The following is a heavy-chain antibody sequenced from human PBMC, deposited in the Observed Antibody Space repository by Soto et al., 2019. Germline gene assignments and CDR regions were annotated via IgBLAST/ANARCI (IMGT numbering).Heavy chain of an antibody. CDR1: GFSLSTSGMC. V-gene: IGHV2-70*01. Sequence: SGPTLVNPTQALTLTCTFSGFSLSTSGMCVSWLRQPPGKALEWLALIDWDDDKYYSTSLKTRLTISKDTSKNQVVLTVTNMDPVDTATYFCARLSYRSFNFDYWGQGTLVTVSS. J-gene: IGHJ4*02. D-gene: IGHD3-16*02. CDR3: ARLSYRSFNFDY. CDR2: IDWDDDK.